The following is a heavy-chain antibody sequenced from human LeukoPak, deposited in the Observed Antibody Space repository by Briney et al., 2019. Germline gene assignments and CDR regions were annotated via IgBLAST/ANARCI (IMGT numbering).Heavy chain of an antibody. Sequence: ASVKVSCKASGYTFTGYYMHWVRQAPGQGLEWMGWINPNSGGTNYAQKFQGRVTMTRDTSISTAYMELSRLRSDDTAVYYCARVGIAAAGFRTSYDYWGQGTLVTVPS. D-gene: IGHD6-13*01. J-gene: IGHJ4*02. CDR2: INPNSGGT. V-gene: IGHV1-2*02. CDR1: GYTFTGYY. CDR3: ARVGIAAAGFRTSYDY.